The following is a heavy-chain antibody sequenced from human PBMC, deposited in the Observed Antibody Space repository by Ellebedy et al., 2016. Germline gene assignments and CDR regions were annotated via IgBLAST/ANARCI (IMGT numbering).Heavy chain of an antibody. D-gene: IGHD5-12*01. CDR2: IYYSGST. V-gene: IGHV4-31*03. CDR1: GGSISSGGYY. CDR3: ARARSGYDQAHHFDY. Sequence: SETLSPTCTVSGGSISSGGYYWSWIRQHPGKGLEWIGYIYYSGSTYYNPSLKSRVTISVDTSKNQFSLKVSSVTAADTAVYHCARARSGYDQAHHFDYWGQGTLVTVSS. J-gene: IGHJ4*02.